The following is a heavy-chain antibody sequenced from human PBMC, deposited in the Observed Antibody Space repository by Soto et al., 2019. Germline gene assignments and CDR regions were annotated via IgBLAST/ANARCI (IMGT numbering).Heavy chain of an antibody. J-gene: IGHJ5*02. Sequence: PGGSLRLSCAGSGFTFGDSYMSWIRQAPGKGLEWLSYISPGSRYPAYADSVKGRFTISRDNAKRSMYLQMMSLTAEDTAIYYCARGGGVGRFDPWVQGTLVTVYS. D-gene: IGHD2-8*02. CDR3: ARGGGVGRFDP. V-gene: IGHV3-11*06. CDR2: ISPGSRYP. CDR1: GFTFGDSY.